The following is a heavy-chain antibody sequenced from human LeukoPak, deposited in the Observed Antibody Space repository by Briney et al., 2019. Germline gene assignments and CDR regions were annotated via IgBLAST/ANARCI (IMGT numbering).Heavy chain of an antibody. D-gene: IGHD4-17*01. J-gene: IGHJ4*02. Sequence: GGSLRLSCAASGFTFSSYAMSWVRQAPGKGLEWVSAISGSGGSTYYADSVKGRFTISRDNSKNTLYLQMNSLEAEDTAVYYCATDLGDYGDYVRCWGQGALVTVSS. CDR2: ISGSGGST. CDR3: ATDLGDYGDYVRC. CDR1: GFTFSSYA. V-gene: IGHV3-23*01.